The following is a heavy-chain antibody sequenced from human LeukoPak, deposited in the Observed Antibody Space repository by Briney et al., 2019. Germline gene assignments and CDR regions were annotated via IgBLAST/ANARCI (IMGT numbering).Heavy chain of an antibody. CDR2: MNPNSGNT. J-gene: IGHJ3*02. CDR3: ARVGVPRSSKNAFDI. V-gene: IGHV1-8*03. CDR1: GYTFASYD. Sequence: ASVKVSCKASGYTFASYDINWVRQATGQGLEWMGWMNPNSGNTGYAQKFQGRVTITRNTSISTAYMELGSLRSEDTAVYYCARVGVPRSSKNAFDIWGQGTMVTVSS. D-gene: IGHD2-2*01.